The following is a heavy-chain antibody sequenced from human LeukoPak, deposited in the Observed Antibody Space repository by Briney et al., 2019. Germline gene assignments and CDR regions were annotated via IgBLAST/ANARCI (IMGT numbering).Heavy chain of an antibody. Sequence: NPGGSLRLSCAASGFTFSSYSMIWVRQAPGKGLEWVSAISGSGGSTYYADSVKGRFTISRDNSKNTLYLQMNSLRADDTAVYYCVRDAYGAHFDYWGQGTLVTVSS. CDR3: VRDAYGAHFDY. CDR2: ISGSGGST. J-gene: IGHJ4*02. V-gene: IGHV3-23*01. CDR1: GFTFSSYS. D-gene: IGHD2-21*01.